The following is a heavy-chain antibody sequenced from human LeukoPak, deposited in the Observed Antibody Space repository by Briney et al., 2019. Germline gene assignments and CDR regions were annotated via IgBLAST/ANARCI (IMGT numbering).Heavy chain of an antibody. CDR1: GFTFGSYW. J-gene: IGHJ6*02. CDR2: INHNGNVN. Sequence: GGSLRLSCAASGFTFGSYWMNWARQAPGKGLEWVASINHNGNVNYYVDSVKGRFTISRDSAKNSLYLQMSNLRAEDTAVYFCARGGGLDVWGQGATVTVSS. CDR3: ARGGGLDV. V-gene: IGHV3-7*03. D-gene: IGHD3-16*01.